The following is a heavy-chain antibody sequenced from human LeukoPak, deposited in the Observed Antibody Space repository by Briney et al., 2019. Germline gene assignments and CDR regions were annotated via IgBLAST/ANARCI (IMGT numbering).Heavy chain of an antibody. D-gene: IGHD6-19*01. Sequence: GESLKISCKGSGYSFSSYWIGWVRQMPGKGLEWMGIIYPGDSDTRYSPAFHGQVTISADKSISTASLQWSSLKASDTAMYFCARLRLKSGWNSAAEYWGQGTLVTVSS. CDR2: IYPGDSDT. J-gene: IGHJ4*02. CDR3: ARLRLKSGWNSAAEY. V-gene: IGHV5-51*01. CDR1: GYSFSSYW.